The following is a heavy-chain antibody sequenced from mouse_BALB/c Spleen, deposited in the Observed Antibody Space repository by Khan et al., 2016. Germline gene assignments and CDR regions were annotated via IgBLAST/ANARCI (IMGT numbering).Heavy chain of an antibody. V-gene: IGHV5-6-5*01. CDR3: AREDYGNYGDYFDY. Sequence: EVELVESGGGLVKPGGSLKLSCAASGFTFRNYAMSWVRQTPEKRLEWVASISTGDSTYYGDSVKGRFTISRDNARNILYLQMSSPRSEDTAMFYCAREDYGNYGDYFDYWGQGTTLTVSS. CDR2: ISTGDST. CDR1: GFTFRNYA. D-gene: IGHD2-1*01. J-gene: IGHJ2*01.